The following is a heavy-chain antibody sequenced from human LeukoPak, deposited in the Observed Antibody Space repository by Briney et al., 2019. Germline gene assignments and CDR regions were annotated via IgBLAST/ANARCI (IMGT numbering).Heavy chain of an antibody. V-gene: IGHV3-11*04. CDR3: ARPPAVTTAGYYFGY. D-gene: IGHD4-17*01. CDR2: IGSSGSPI. Sequence: GGSLRLSCAASGFTFSDYYMSWIRQAPGKGLEWISYIGSSGSPIYYADSVRGRFTISRDNAKNSLFLQVNSLRAEDTAVYYCARPPAVTTAGYYFGYWGQGTLVTVSS. J-gene: IGHJ4*02. CDR1: GFTFSDYY.